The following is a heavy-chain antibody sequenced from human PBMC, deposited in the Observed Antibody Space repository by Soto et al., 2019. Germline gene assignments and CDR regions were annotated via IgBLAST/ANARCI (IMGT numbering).Heavy chain of an antibody. CDR1: GFTFSSYG. Sequence: HPGGSLRLSCAASGFTFSSYGMHWVRQAPGKGLEWVAVIWYDGSNKYYADSVKGRFTISRDNSKNTLYLQMNSLRAEDTAVYYCARGSEYYDSSGYSLFAYWGQGTLVTVSS. CDR3: ARGSEYYDSSGYSLFAY. D-gene: IGHD3-22*01. J-gene: IGHJ4*02. CDR2: IWYDGSNK. V-gene: IGHV3-33*01.